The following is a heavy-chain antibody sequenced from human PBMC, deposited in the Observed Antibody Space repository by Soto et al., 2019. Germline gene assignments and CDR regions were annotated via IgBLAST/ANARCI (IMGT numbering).Heavy chain of an antibody. V-gene: IGHV1-3*01. CDR2: TNAGTGNT. J-gene: IGHJ6*02. CDR3: ARDRVVVVPAARNYYYYGMAV. Sequence: ASVEVFCKASGYNFTSYSMHWLLPAPGQTPEWMEWTNAGTGNTQYSQKYEGRVALTGDTSASKSYMELSSLRSEITAVYYCARDRVVVVPAARNYYYYGMAVWGQGTMVTV. D-gene: IGHD2-2*01. CDR1: GYNFTSYS.